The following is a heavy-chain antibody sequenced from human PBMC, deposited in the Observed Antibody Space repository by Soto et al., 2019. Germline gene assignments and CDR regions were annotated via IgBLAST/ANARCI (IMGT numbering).Heavy chain of an antibody. V-gene: IGHV4-39*01. CDR1: GGSISSSSYY. J-gene: IGHJ5*02. CDR2: IYYSGST. D-gene: IGHD2-15*01. Sequence: SETLSLTCTVSGGSISSSSYYWGWIRQPPGKGLEWIGSIYYSGSTYYDPSLKSRVTISVDTSKNQFSLKLSSVTAADTAVYYCARHCSGGSCYQLKKNWFDPWGQGTLVTVSS. CDR3: ARHCSGGSCYQLKKNWFDP.